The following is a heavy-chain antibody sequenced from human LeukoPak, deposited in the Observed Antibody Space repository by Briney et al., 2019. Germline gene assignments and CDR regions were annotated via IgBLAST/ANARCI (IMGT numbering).Heavy chain of an antibody. Sequence: GGSLRLSCAASGFTFSSYGMHWVRQAPGKGLEWVAVISYDGSNKYYADSVKGRFTISRDNSKNTLYLQMNSLRAEDTAVYYCAKDLGYCYDLIDYWGQGTLVTVSS. J-gene: IGHJ4*02. D-gene: IGHD3-22*01. CDR1: GFTFSSYG. CDR3: AKDLGYCYDLIDY. CDR2: ISYDGSNK. V-gene: IGHV3-30*18.